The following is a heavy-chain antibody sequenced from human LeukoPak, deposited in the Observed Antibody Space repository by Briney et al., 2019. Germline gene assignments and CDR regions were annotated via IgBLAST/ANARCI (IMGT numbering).Heavy chain of an antibody. J-gene: IGHJ6*02. Sequence: GGSLRLSCAASGFTFSSYSMNWVRQAPGKGLEWVSYISSSSSTIYYADSVKGRFTISRDNAKNSLYLQMNSLRAEDTAVYYCARENYYYGMDVWGQGTTVTVSS. CDR1: GFTFSSYS. CDR3: ARENYYYGMDV. V-gene: IGHV3-48*04. CDR2: ISSSSSTI.